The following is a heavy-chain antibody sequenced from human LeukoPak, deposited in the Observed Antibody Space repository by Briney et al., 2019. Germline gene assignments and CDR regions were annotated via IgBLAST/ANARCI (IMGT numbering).Heavy chain of an antibody. V-gene: IGHV4-61*02. CDR3: ARVAVAGRDWYFDL. CDR2: IYTSGST. D-gene: IGHD6-19*01. Sequence: SQTLSLTCTVSGGSISSGSYYWSWIRQPAGKGLEWIGRIYTSGSTNYNPSLKSLVTISVDTSKNQFSLKLSSVTAADTAVYYCARVAVAGRDWYFDLWGRGTLVTVSS. J-gene: IGHJ2*01. CDR1: GGSISSGSYY.